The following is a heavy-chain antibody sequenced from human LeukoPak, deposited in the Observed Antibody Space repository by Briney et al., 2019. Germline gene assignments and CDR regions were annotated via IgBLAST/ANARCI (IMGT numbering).Heavy chain of an antibody. CDR2: INHSGST. D-gene: IGHD3-22*01. CDR3: ARAYYDSSGYFMEYYFDY. CDR1: GGSFSGYY. Sequence: PSETLSLTCAVYGGSFSGYYWSWIRQPPGKGLEWIGEINHSGSTNYNPSLKSRVTISVDTSKNQFSLKLSSVTAADTAVYYCARAYYDSSGYFMEYYFDYWGQGTLVTVSS. J-gene: IGHJ4*02. V-gene: IGHV4-34*01.